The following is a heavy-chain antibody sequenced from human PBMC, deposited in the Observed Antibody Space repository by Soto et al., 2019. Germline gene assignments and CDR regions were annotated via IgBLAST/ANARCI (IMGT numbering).Heavy chain of an antibody. J-gene: IGHJ5*02. D-gene: IGHD2-15*01. CDR3: ARGIATGQLDP. V-gene: IGHV1-3*01. CDR2: INPDNGNT. CDR1: GYTFTRYT. Sequence: ASVKVSCKASGYTFTRYTMNWVRQAPGQRLEWMGWINPDNGNTKSSQKFQDRVIITRDTSASTAYMDLSSLRSEDTAVYYCARGIATGQLDPWGQGTLVTVSA.